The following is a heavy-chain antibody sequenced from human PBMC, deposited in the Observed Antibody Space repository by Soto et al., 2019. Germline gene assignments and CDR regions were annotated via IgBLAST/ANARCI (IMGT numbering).Heavy chain of an antibody. J-gene: IGHJ6*02. V-gene: IGHV1-18*01. Sequence: ASVKVSCKASGYTFTSNGISWVRQAPGQGLEWMGWISAYNGNTNYAQKLQGRVTMTTDTSTSTAYMELRSLRSDDTAVYYCARSRATAITPPSSGYLLSTMDVWGQGTTVTVSS. D-gene: IGHD3-22*01. CDR3: ARSRATAITPPSSGYLLSTMDV. CDR1: GYTFTSNG. CDR2: ISAYNGNT.